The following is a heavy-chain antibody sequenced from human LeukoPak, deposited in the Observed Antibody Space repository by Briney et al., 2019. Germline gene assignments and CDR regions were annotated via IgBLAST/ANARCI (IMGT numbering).Heavy chain of an antibody. J-gene: IGHJ4*02. V-gene: IGHV3-7*04. CDR1: GFPFSSYW. D-gene: IGHD5-24*01. CDR3: SRVGYIDEGIDY. CDR2: IKQDGSKK. Sequence: GGSLRLSCVASGFPFSSYWMTWVRQAPGKGLEWVANIKQDGSKKSYVDSVKGRFTISRDNAKNSLYLQMNSLRAEDTAIYYCSRVGYIDEGIDYWGQGTLVTVSS.